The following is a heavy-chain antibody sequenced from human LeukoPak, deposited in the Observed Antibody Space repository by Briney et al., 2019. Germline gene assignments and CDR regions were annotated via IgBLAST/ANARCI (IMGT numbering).Heavy chain of an antibody. Sequence: SETLPLTCTVSGGSISSSSYYWGWIRQPPGKGLEWIGSIYYSGSTYYNPSLKSRVTISVDTSKNQFSLKLSSVTAADTAVYYCASGCSSTSCPDYWGQGTLVTVSS. CDR1: GGSISSSSYY. D-gene: IGHD2-2*01. CDR3: ASGCSSTSCPDY. CDR2: IYYSGST. J-gene: IGHJ4*02. V-gene: IGHV4-39*07.